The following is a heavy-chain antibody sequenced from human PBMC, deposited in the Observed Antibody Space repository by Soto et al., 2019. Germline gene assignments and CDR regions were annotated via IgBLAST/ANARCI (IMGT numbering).Heavy chain of an antibody. CDR1: GDSISSYY. CDR2: LYYGRSA. CDR3: ALRSMAVVPEY. Sequence: QVQLQESGPGLVKPSETLSLTCAVSGDSISSYYCMWIRQPPGKGLESIGYLYYGRSANYNPSLRSRATLSVDTSTNQCSLTLRSMTAADTAVYYCALRSMAVVPEYWGQGTLVTVSS. V-gene: IGHV4-59*01. J-gene: IGHJ4*02. D-gene: IGHD3-22*01.